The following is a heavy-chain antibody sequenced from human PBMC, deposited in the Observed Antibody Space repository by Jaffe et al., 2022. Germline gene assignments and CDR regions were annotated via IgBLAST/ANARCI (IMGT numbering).Heavy chain of an antibody. J-gene: IGHJ4*02. CDR3: ARQIGYCSGGSCYGFPGQRAHFDY. D-gene: IGHD2-15*01. CDR2: IYHSGST. CDR1: GYSISSGYY. V-gene: IGHV4-38-2*01. Sequence: QVQLQESGPGLVKPSETLSLTCAVSGYSISSGYYWGWIRQPPGKGLEWIGSIYHSGSTYYNPSLKSRVTISVDTSKNQFSLKLSSVTAADTAVYYCARQIGYCSGGSCYGFPGQRAHFDYWGQGTLVTVSS.